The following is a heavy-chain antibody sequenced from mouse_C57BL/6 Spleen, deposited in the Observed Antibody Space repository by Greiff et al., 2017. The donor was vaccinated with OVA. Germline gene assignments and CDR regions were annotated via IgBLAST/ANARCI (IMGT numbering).Heavy chain of an antibody. V-gene: IGHV1-26*01. J-gene: IGHJ4*01. CDR3: GGYYVPYAMDY. D-gene: IGHD2-3*01. CDR2: INPNNGGT. Sequence: EVQLQQSGPELVKPGASVKISCKASGYTFTDYYMNWVKQSHGKSLEWIGDINPNNGGTSYNQKFKGKATLTVDKSSSTAYMELRSLTSEDSAVYYCGGYYVPYAMDYWGQGTSVTVSS. CDR1: GYTFTDYY.